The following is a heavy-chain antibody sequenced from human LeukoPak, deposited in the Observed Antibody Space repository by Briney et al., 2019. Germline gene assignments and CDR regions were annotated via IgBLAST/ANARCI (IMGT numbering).Heavy chain of an antibody. D-gene: IGHD1-26*01. J-gene: IGHJ4*02. CDR3: ARDCLQGAPDYVDY. CDR1: GFSLNGYE. CDR2: IAGDGSIK. Sequence: GRTLRLSCAASGFSLNGYEMHWVRQAPGKGLEWVAVIAGDGSIKLYTDSVKGRFTISRDISKNTVSLGMNSLRPEDTAVYYCARDCLQGAPDYVDYWGQGNLVTVSP. V-gene: IGHV3-30-3*01.